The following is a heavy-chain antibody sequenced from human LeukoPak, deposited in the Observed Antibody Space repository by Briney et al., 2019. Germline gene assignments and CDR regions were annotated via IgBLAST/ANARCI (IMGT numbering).Heavy chain of an antibody. Sequence: PGRSLRLSCAASGFTFSSYAMSWVRQAPGKGLEWVSGISGSGGNTYYADSVKGRFTISRDNSKNTLSLQMNSLRAEDTAVYYCAKAILAAAGPYGMGVWGQGTTVTVSS. V-gene: IGHV3-23*01. J-gene: IGHJ6*02. D-gene: IGHD6-13*01. CDR2: ISGSGGNT. CDR1: GFTFSSYA. CDR3: AKAILAAAGPYGMGV.